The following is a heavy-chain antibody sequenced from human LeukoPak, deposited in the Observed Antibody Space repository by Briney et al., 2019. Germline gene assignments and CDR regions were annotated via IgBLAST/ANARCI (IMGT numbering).Heavy chain of an antibody. CDR1: GFTVSTNY. V-gene: IGHV3-53*01. CDR3: AMYCGGDCALRGMDV. Sequence: GGSLRLSCAVSGFTVSTNYMSWVRQAPGKGLEWVSVIYSGGSTYYADSVKGRFTISRDNSKNTLYLQMNSLRAEDTAVYYCAMYCGGDCALRGMDVWGQGTTVTVSS. D-gene: IGHD2-21*02. J-gene: IGHJ6*02. CDR2: IYSGGST.